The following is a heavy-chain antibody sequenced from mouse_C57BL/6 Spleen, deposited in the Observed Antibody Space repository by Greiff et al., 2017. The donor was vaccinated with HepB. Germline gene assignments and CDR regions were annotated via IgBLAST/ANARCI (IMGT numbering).Heavy chain of an antibody. J-gene: IGHJ2*01. V-gene: IGHV1-76*01. Sequence: LVESGAELVRPGASVKLSCKASGYTFTDYYINWVKQRPGQGLEWIARIYPGSGNTYYNEKFKGKATLTAEKSSSTAYMQLSSLTSEDSAVYFCARSKGRGPDDWGQGTTLTVSS. CDR2: IYPGSGNT. CDR3: ARSKGRGPDD. CDR1: GYTFTDYY.